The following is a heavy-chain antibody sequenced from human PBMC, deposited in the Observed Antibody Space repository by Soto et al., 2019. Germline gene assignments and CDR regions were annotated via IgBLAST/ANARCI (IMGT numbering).Heavy chain of an antibody. CDR3: ARVATTGDNDYGDYVLYYGMDV. CDR2: IYSGGST. CDR1: GFTVSSNY. V-gene: IGHV3-53*01. J-gene: IGHJ6*02. D-gene: IGHD4-17*01. Sequence: GGSLRLSCAASGFTVSSNYMSWVRQAPGKGLEWVSVIYSGGSTYYADSVKGRFTISRDNSKNTLYLQMNSLRAEDTAVYYCARVATTGDNDYGDYVLYYGMDVWGQGTTVTVSS.